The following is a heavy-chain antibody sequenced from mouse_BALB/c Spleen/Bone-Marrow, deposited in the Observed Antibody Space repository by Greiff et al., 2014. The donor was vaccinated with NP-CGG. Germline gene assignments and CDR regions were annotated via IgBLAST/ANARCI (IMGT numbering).Heavy chain of an antibody. CDR3: ARGRIYYDYDVGDY. Sequence: VQLQQSGGGLVKPGGSLKLSCAASGFTFSDYYMYWVRQTPEKRLEWVATISDGGSYTYYPDSVKGRFTISRDNAKNNLYLQMSRLKSEDTAMYYCARGRIYYDYDVGDYWGQSTTLTGSS. CDR1: GFTFSDYY. J-gene: IGHJ2*01. CDR2: ISDGGSYT. V-gene: IGHV5-4*02. D-gene: IGHD2-4*01.